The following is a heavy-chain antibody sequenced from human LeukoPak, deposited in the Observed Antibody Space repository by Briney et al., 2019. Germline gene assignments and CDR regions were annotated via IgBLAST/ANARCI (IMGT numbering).Heavy chain of an antibody. CDR3: AKDRSQQASGYYLHEY. V-gene: IGHV3-11*01. Sequence: GGSLRLSCAASGFTFSDYYMSWIRQAPGKGLEWVSYISSSGSTIYYADSVKGRFTISRDNAKNSLYLQMNSLRAEDTAVYYCAKDRSQQASGYYLHEYWGQGTLVTVSS. D-gene: IGHD3-22*01. CDR2: ISSSGSTI. J-gene: IGHJ4*02. CDR1: GFTFSDYY.